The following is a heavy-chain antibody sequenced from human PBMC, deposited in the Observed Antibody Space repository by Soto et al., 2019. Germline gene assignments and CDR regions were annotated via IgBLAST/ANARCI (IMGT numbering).Heavy chain of an antibody. CDR3: ARDGGRHSGGIDY. CDR1: GGTFSSYS. Sequence: QVQLVQSGAEVKKPGSSVKVSCKASGGTFSSYSINWVRQAPGQGPEWMGEIIPIFGTANYAQKFQGRVTITADESTTTAYMELRSLSSEDAAVYYCARDGGRHSGGIDYWGQGTLVTVSS. J-gene: IGHJ4*02. V-gene: IGHV1-69*01. CDR2: IIPIFGTA. D-gene: IGHD1-26*01.